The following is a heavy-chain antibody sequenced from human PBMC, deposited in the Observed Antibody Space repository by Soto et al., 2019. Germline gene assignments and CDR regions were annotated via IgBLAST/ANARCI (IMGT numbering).Heavy chain of an antibody. D-gene: IGHD3-16*01. V-gene: IGHV4-4*01. CDR2: IYHSGST. Sequence: LPETLSLTCAVSGASISRGNWWSWVRQSPGKGLEWIGEIYHSGSTNHNPSLKSRVIISVDKSRNQFSLKLSSVTAADTAVYFCASHRGNTFGPYDDWGQGTQVTVSS. CDR3: ASHRGNTFGPYDD. J-gene: IGHJ4*01. CDR1: GASISRGNW.